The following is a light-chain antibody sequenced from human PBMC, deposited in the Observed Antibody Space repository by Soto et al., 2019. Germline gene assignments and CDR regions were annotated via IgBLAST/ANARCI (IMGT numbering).Light chain of an antibody. J-gene: IGKJ1*01. CDR1: QSVSSKY. CDR3: QHYGSSPT. CDR2: DVS. V-gene: IGKV3-20*01. Sequence: DIVLTQYPGTLSLSPGYRATLSCRSSQSVSSKYLAWYQQKPDQAPRLVIYDVSGRATGIPDRFSGSGSVTGFDLTISRLEPEDFAVYYCQHYGSSPTFGRGTKVEIK.